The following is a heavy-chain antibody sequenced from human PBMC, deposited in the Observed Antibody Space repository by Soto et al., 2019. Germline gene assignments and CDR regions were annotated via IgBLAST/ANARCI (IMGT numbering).Heavy chain of an antibody. D-gene: IGHD3-22*01. J-gene: IGHJ3*02. Sequence: QVQLVESGGGVVQPGRSLRLSCTASGFTFSSYAMHWVRQAPGKGLEWVAVISYDGSNKYYADSVKGRFTISTDNSKNTLYLQMNSLRAEDTAVYYWARGGLYYYDSSDWGALDIWGQGTMVTVSS. CDR2: ISYDGSNK. CDR3: ARGGLYYYDSSDWGALDI. CDR1: GFTFSSYA. V-gene: IGHV3-30-3*01.